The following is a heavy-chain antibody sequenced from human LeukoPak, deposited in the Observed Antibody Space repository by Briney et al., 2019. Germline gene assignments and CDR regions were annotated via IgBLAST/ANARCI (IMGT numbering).Heavy chain of an antibody. V-gene: IGHV3-30*04. CDR2: ISYDGSNK. CDR3: ARDRLAVAGQGDYFDY. CDR1: GFTFSSYA. Sequence: GSLRLSCAASGFTFSSYAMHWVRQAPGKGLEWVAVISYDGSNKYYPDSVKGRFTISRDNSKNTLYLQMNRRRAKVTGVYYCARDRLAVAGQGDYFDYWGQGTLVTVSS. D-gene: IGHD6-19*01. J-gene: IGHJ4*02.